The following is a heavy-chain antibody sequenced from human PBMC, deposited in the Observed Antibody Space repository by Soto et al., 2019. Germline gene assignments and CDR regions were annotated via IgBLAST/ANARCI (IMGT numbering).Heavy chain of an antibody. J-gene: IGHJ4*02. CDR1: GFSISTSGVG. CDR3: AHRRWGFFDY. CDR2: IYWDDDK. Sequence: QITLKESGPPLVKPTQTLTLTCTFSGFSISTSGVGVGWIRQPPGKALEWLAFIYWDDDKRYSPSLRTRLTITTDTSKNQVVLSMTNMDPVDTATYYCAHRRWGFFDYWGQGTLVTVSS. D-gene: IGHD3-16*01. V-gene: IGHV2-5*02.